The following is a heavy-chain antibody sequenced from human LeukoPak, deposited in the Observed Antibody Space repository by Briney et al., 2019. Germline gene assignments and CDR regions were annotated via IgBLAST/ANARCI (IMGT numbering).Heavy chain of an antibody. Sequence: GGSLRLSCAASGFTSSNSWMTWVRQAPGKGLKWVANINEDGSAKNYVDSVKGRFTISRDNAKNSLYLQMNSLRAEDTAFYYCASLADYWGQGTLVTVSS. CDR1: GFTSSNSW. J-gene: IGHJ4*02. CDR2: INEDGSAK. CDR3: ASLADY. V-gene: IGHV3-7*01.